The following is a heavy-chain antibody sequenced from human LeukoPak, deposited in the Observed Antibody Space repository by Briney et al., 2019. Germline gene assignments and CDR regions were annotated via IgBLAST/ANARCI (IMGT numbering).Heavy chain of an antibody. CDR1: GDPLDSGSFY. Sequence: SETLSLTCTVSGDPLDSGSFYWTWIRQPAGKGQEWIARINSGGNANYNPSLGSRVTIAIDKSKNQVSLKLTSVTAADTAVYYCARDRPRWLQTQYHLDQWGQGTLVTVSS. J-gene: IGHJ1*01. D-gene: IGHD5-24*01. CDR2: INSGGNA. V-gene: IGHV4-61*02. CDR3: ARDRPRWLQTQYHLDQ.